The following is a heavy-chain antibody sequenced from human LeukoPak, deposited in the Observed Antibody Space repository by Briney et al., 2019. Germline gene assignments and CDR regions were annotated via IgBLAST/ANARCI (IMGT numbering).Heavy chain of an antibody. CDR1: GFTVSSNY. Sequence: QAGGSLRLSCAASGFTVSSNYMSWVRQAPGKGLEWVSVIYSGGSTYYADSVKGRFTISRDNSKNTLYLQMNSLRAEDTVVYYCARVRGSYYHYYYYYMDVWGKGTTVTVSS. CDR2: IYSGGST. D-gene: IGHD1-26*01. V-gene: IGHV3-66*02. CDR3: ARVRGSYYHYYYYYMDV. J-gene: IGHJ6*03.